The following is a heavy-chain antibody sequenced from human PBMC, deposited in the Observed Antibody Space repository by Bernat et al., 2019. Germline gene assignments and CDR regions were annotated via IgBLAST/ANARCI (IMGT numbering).Heavy chain of an antibody. V-gene: IGHV3-21*01. CDR3: ARELWLGIEAVGVDY. J-gene: IGHJ4*02. CDR1: GFTFSSYS. Sequence: EVQLVESGGGLVKPGGSLRLSCAASGFTFSSYSMNWVRQAPGKGLEWVSSISSSSSTIYYADYVKGRFTVSRDNAKNSLYLQMNSLRAEDTAVYYCARELWLGIEAVGVDYWGQGTLVTVSS. D-gene: IGHD1-26*01. CDR2: ISSSSSTI.